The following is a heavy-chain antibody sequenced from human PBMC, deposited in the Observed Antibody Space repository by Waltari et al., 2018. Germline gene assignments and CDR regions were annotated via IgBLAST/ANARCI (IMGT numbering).Heavy chain of an antibody. V-gene: IGHV1-69-2*01. Sequence: EVQLVQSGAEVKKPGATVKISCKVSGYTFTDYYLHWVQQAPGKGLEWMGLVDAEEGETMYADKFQGRATITADTSTDTAYMERSSLRSEDTAVYYCATGSRESSPDDYWGQGTLVTVSS. CDR3: ATGSRESSPDDY. D-gene: IGHD3-10*01. CDR2: VDAEEGET. J-gene: IGHJ4*02. CDR1: GYTFTDYY.